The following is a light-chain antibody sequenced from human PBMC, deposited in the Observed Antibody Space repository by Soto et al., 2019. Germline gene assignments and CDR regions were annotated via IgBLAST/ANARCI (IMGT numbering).Light chain of an antibody. CDR2: EVS. CDR1: SSDVGGYNY. CDR3: SSYTSNSTALV. V-gene: IGLV2-14*01. Sequence: QSVLTQPASVSGSPGQSITFSCTGTSSDVGGYNYVSWYQQHPGKAPKLMIYEVSNRPSGVSNRFSGSKSGNTASLTISGLQAEDEADYYCSSYTSNSTALVFGGGTKLTVL. J-gene: IGLJ3*02.